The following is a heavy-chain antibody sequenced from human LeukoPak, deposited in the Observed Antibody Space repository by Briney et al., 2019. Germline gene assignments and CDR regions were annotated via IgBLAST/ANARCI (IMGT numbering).Heavy chain of an antibody. J-gene: IGHJ4*02. D-gene: IGHD1-1*01. CDR3: ARTRRTGDLLYYFDY. Sequence: SETLSLTCTVSGGSISSYYWSWIRQPPGKGLEWIGYISYSGNTNYSPSLKSRVTISVDTSKNQFSLKLSSVTAADTAVYYCARTRRTGDLLYYFDYWGQGTLVTVSS. CDR1: GGSISSYY. V-gene: IGHV4-59*01. CDR2: ISYSGNT.